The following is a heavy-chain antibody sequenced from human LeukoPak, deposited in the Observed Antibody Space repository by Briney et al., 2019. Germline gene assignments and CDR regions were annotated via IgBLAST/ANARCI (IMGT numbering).Heavy chain of an antibody. V-gene: IGHV4-59*01. CDR3: ARGWAYGDYECWFDP. D-gene: IGHD4-17*01. CDR2: IYYSGST. J-gene: IGHJ5*02. CDR1: GGSISSYY. Sequence: PSETLSLTCTVSGGSISSYYWSWIRQPPGKGLEWIGYIYYSGSTNYNPSLKSRVTISVDTSKNQFSLKLSSVTAADTAVYYCARGWAYGDYECWFDPWGQGTLVTVPS.